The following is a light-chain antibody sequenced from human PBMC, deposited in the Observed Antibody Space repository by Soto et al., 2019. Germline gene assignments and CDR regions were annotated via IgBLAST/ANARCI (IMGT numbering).Light chain of an antibody. CDR3: QQYNNLPIA. Sequence: EIVMNQYQITLLGSTRGRATXSCRASQSISDTLAWYQQKPGQAPRLLIHGASTRAPGFPARFSGSGSGTDFTLTISSLQSEDFAVYYCQQYNNLPIAFGQETRMDIK. V-gene: IGKV3-15*01. J-gene: IGKJ5*01. CDR2: GAS. CDR1: QSISDT.